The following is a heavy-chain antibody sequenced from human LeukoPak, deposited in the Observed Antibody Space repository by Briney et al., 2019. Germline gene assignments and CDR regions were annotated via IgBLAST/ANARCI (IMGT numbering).Heavy chain of an antibody. CDR1: GYTFTSYG. J-gene: IGHJ4*02. Sequence: ASVKVSCKASGYTFTSYGTSWVRQAPGQGLEWMGWISAYNGNTNYAQKLQGRVTMTTDTSTSTAYMELRSLRSDDTAVYYCATAAGTPPTFDYWGQGTLVTVSS. CDR2: ISAYNGNT. V-gene: IGHV1-18*01. D-gene: IGHD6-13*01. CDR3: ATAAGTPPTFDY.